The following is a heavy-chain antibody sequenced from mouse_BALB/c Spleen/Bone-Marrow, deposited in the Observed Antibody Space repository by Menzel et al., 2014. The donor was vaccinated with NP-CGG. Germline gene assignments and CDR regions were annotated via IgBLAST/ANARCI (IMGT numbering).Heavy chain of an antibody. J-gene: IGHJ4*01. Sequence: VQLQQSGAEGMRPGSSVNISCKASGYAFSNYGMNWVKQRPGQGLEWIGQIYPGDGDTNYNGKFKGRVTLTADKSSSTAYMQLSSLTSEDSAVYFCASVYDYGRGYAMDYWGQGTSVTVSS. CDR2: IYPGDGDT. D-gene: IGHD2-4*01. CDR1: GYAFSNYG. V-gene: IGHV1-80*01. CDR3: ASVYDYGRGYAMDY.